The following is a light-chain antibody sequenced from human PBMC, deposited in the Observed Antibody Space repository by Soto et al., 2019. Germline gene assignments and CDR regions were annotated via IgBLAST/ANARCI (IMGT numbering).Light chain of an antibody. J-gene: IGKJ5*01. Sequence: EIVLTQSPATLSLSPGERVTLSCRASQTVSSYLAWYQQKPGQAPRLLVYDASDRATGIPARFSGSGSGTDFSLTISSLEPEDSAVYYCQQRGTFGQGTRLEMK. CDR3: QQRGT. V-gene: IGKV3-11*01. CDR1: QTVSSY. CDR2: DAS.